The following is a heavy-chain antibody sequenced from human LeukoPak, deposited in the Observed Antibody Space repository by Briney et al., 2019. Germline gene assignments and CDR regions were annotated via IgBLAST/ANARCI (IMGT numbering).Heavy chain of an antibody. V-gene: IGHV4-59*01. J-gene: IGHJ3*02. CDR3: ARGDYYDSSGYYYAHAFDI. Sequence: PSETLSLTCTVSGGSISSYYWSWIRQPPGKGLKWIGYIYYSGNTNYNPSLKSRVTISVDTSKNQFSLKLSSVTAADTAVYYCARGDYYDSSGYYYAHAFDIWGQGTMVTVSS. D-gene: IGHD3-22*01. CDR2: IYYSGNT. CDR1: GGSISSYY.